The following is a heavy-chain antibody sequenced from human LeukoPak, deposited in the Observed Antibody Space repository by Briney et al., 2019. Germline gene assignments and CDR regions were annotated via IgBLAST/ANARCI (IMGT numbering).Heavy chain of an antibody. CDR1: GGSISSGDYY. D-gene: IGHD3-10*01. J-gene: IGHJ4*02. CDR2: IYYSGST. CDR3: ARGGGRLLLWFGETCLDY. V-gene: IGHV4-30-4*08. Sequence: SRTLSLTCTVSGGSISSGDYYWSWIRQPPGKGLEWIGYIYYSGSTYYNPSLKSRVTISVDTSKNQFSLKLSSVTAADTAVYYCARGGGRLLLWFGETCLDYWGQGTLVTVSS.